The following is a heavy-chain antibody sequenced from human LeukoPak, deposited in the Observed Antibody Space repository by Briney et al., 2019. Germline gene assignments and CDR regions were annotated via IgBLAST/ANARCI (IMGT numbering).Heavy chain of an antibody. J-gene: IGHJ6*04. V-gene: IGHV1-69*06. Sequence: SVKVSCKASGGTFSSYAISWVRQAPGQGLEWMGGIIPIFGTANYAQKFQGRVTITADKSTSTAYMELSSLRSEDTAVYYCAREIMVRGVGYYGMTSGAKGPRSPSPQ. CDR3: AREIMVRGVGYYGMTS. CDR1: GGTFSSYA. CDR2: IIPIFGTA. D-gene: IGHD3-10*01.